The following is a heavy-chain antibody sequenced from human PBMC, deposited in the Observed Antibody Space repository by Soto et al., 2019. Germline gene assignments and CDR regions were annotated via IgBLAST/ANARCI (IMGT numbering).Heavy chain of an antibody. Sequence: QVQLVESGGGVVQPGRSLRLSCAASGFTFSNYVMHWVRQAPGKGLEWVAVISYDGSNKYYADSVRGRFTISRDNSKNTLFLQMNSLRPEDTAVYYCAKDQYQLIRRCYGLDVWGQGTTVTVCS. CDR3: AKDQYQLIRRCYGLDV. J-gene: IGHJ6*02. V-gene: IGHV3-30*18. D-gene: IGHD2-2*01. CDR2: ISYDGSNK. CDR1: GFTFSNYV.